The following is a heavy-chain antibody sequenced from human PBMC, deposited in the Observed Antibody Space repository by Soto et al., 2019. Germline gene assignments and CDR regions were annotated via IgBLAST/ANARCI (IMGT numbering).Heavy chain of an antibody. Sequence: PGGSLRLSCAASGFTFSSYGMHWVRQAPGKGLEWVAVIWYDGSNKYYADSVKGRFTISRDNSKNTLYLQMNSLRAEDTAVYYCARDGGGRDGYTVGCNWFDPWGQGTLVTVSS. CDR3: ARDGGGRDGYTVGCNWFDP. D-gene: IGHD2-15*01. CDR1: GFTFSSYG. J-gene: IGHJ5*02. CDR2: IWYDGSNK. V-gene: IGHV3-33*01.